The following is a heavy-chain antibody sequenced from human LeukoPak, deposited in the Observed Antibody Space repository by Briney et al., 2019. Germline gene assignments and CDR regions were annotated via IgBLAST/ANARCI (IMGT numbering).Heavy chain of an antibody. J-gene: IGHJ4*02. V-gene: IGHV3-48*02. CDR1: GLTVSSYS. CDR3: ARRYFDY. CDR2: ISSSSSTI. Sequence: GGSLRLSCVASGLTVSSYSMNWVRQAPGKGLEWVSYISSSSSTIYYADSVKGRFTISRDNAKNSLDLQMNSLRDEDTAVYYCARRYFDYWGQGTLVTVSS.